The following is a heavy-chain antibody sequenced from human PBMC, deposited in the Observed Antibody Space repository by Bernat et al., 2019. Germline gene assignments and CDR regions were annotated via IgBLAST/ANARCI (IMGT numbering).Heavy chain of an antibody. Sequence: EVQLVESGGGLVKPGGSLRLSCAASGFTFSSYSMNWVRQAPGKGLEWVSSISSSSSYTYYADSVKGRFTISRDNAKNSLYLQMNSLRAEDTAVYYCARGRVATIDFGYWGQGTLVTVSS. CDR2: ISSSSSYT. J-gene: IGHJ4*02. CDR1: GFTFSSYS. V-gene: IGHV3-21*01. CDR3: ARGRVATIDFGY. D-gene: IGHD5-12*01.